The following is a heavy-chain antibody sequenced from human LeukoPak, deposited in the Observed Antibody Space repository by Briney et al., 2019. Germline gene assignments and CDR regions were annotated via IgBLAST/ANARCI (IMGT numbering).Heavy chain of an antibody. D-gene: IGHD6-13*01. Sequence: PSETLSLTCTVSGGSISSSSYYWGWIRQPPGKGLEWIGSIYYSGSTYYNPSLKSRVTISVDTSKNQFSLKLSSVTAADTAVYYCATEQQLVKVPHWFDPWGQGTLVTVSS. J-gene: IGHJ5*02. CDR3: ATEQQLVKVPHWFDP. CDR1: GGSISSSSYY. CDR2: IYYSGST. V-gene: IGHV4-39*07.